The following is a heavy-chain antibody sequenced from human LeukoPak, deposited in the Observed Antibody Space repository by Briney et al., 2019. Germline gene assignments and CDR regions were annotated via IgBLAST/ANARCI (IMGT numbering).Heavy chain of an antibody. D-gene: IGHD3-9*01. Sequence: PGGSLRLSCARSGFSFTDYPMNWVRQAPGKGLEWVSNIRTSAEGANYAYYADSVKGRVTISRDDAKNTLYLHMNSLRDDDTAVYYCASDQRYAFDYWGQGILVTVSS. V-gene: IGHV3-48*02. CDR1: GFSFTDYP. J-gene: IGHJ4*02. CDR2: IRTSAEGANYA. CDR3: ASDQRYAFDY.